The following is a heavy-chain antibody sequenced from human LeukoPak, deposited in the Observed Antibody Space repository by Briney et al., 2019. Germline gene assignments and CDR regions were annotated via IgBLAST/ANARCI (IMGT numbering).Heavy chain of an antibody. CDR3: TIDGGHHDFDI. Sequence: ASVKVSCKASGSTLTPFYIHWVRQAPGQGLVWMGIIRPRDDITTYAQKFQGRLTRTKDTSANTVYLELSGLTSDDTAVYYCTIDGGHHDFDIWGQGTMVTVSS. CDR1: GSTLTPFY. V-gene: IGHV1-46*03. CDR2: IRPRDDIT. J-gene: IGHJ3*02. D-gene: IGHD3-16*01.